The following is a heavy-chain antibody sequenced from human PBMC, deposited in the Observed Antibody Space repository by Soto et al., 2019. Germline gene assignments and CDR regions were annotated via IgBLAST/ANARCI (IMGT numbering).Heavy chain of an antibody. D-gene: IGHD3-3*01. V-gene: IGHV3-23*01. CDR1: GFTFSSYA. CDR2: ISGSGGST. CDR3: AKDIGAFYDFWTAGYYVMDV. Sequence: GGSLRLSCAASGFTFSSYAMSWVRQAPGKGLEWVSAISGSGGSTYYADSVKGRFTISRDNSKNTLYLQMNSLRAEDTAVYYCAKDIGAFYDFWTAGYYVMDVWGQGSSVTGSS. J-gene: IGHJ6*02.